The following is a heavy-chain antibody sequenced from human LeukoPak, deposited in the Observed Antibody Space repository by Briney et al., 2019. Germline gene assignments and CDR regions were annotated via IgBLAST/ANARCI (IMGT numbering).Heavy chain of an antibody. J-gene: IGHJ4*02. CDR2: IYHSATI. CDR3: ACNDGSGSYYDY. D-gene: IGHD3-10*01. Sequence: SQTLSLTCTVSGGSISSGGYYWSWIRQPPGKGLEWIGYIYHSATIYYSPSLKSRVTISVDTSKNQFSLKVSSVTAADTAVYYCACNDGSGSYYDYWGQGTLVTVSS. CDR1: GGSISSGGYY. V-gene: IGHV4-30-2*01.